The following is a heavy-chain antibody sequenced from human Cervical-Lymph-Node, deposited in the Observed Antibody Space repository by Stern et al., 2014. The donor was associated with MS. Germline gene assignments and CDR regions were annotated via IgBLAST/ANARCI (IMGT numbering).Heavy chain of an antibody. Sequence: VQLVESGAEVKKPGSSVKVSCKASGGTLNNYAVSWVRQAPGQGLEWIGKIIPFLGIANHAPKIQGRVTLTAAATTSYMEVSSLRSDDTAVYYCARSPDLYDSSGYYFDWGQGTLVTVSS. V-gene: IGHV1-69*09. CDR1: GGTLNNYA. D-gene: IGHD3-22*01. CDR3: ARSPDLYDSSGYYFD. J-gene: IGHJ4*02. CDR2: IIPFLGIA.